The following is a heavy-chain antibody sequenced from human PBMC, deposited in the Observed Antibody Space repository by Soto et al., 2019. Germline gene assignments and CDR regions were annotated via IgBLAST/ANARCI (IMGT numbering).Heavy chain of an antibody. J-gene: IGHJ5*02. CDR3: ARRVDDPPLRYNLFVP. CDR2: IYWYDDK. CDR1: WFSLSTSGVG. Sequence: QITLKESGPTLVKPTQPLTLTCTFSWFSLSTSGVGVGWIRHPPGNALVWLALIYWYDDKRSSPSLKSRLTLSHDTCKSQVGLTLATIDPVDTATYYCARRVDDPPLRYNLFVPWGQGTLVTVSS. D-gene: IGHD3-16*01. V-gene: IGHV2-5*01.